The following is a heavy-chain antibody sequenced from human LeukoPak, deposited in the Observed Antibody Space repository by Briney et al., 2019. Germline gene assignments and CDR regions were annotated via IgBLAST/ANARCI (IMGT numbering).Heavy chain of an antibody. CDR1: GGSISSYY. D-gene: IGHD5-18*01. CDR3: ARGTTAMVNDY. Sequence: SETLSLTCTVSGGSISSYYWSWVRQPPGKGLEWIGYIYYSGSTNYNPSLKSRVTISVDTSKNQFSLKLSSVTAADTAVYYCARGTTAMVNDYWGQGTLVTVSS. V-gene: IGHV4-59*01. J-gene: IGHJ4*02. CDR2: IYYSGST.